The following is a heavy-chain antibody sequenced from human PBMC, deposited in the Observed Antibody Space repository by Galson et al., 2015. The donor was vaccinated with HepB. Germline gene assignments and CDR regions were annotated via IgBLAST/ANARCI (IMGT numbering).Heavy chain of an antibody. CDR2: IWYDGSNK. CDR3: ARCLGNYYYYMDV. D-gene: IGHD7-27*01. CDR1: GFTFSSYG. Sequence: SLRLSCAASGFTFSSYGMHWVRQAPGKGLEWVAVIWYDGSNKYYADSVKGRFTISRDNSKNTLYLQMNSLRAEDTAVYYCARCLGNYYYYMDVWGKGTTVTVSS. J-gene: IGHJ6*03. V-gene: IGHV3-33*01.